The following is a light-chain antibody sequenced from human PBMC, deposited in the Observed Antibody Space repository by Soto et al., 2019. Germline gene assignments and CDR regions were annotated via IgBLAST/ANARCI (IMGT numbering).Light chain of an antibody. CDR2: RAS. Sequence: DVVMTQSPLSLPVTLGQPASISCRSSQSLVYSDGNAYLSWFQQRPGQSPRRLIYRASNRDYGVPDRFSGSGSGTDFTLQINGVEAEDVGVYYCMQGKPSPPTFGRGTRVEI. J-gene: IGKJ1*01. CDR1: QSLVYSDGNAY. V-gene: IGKV2-30*01. CDR3: MQGKPSPPT.